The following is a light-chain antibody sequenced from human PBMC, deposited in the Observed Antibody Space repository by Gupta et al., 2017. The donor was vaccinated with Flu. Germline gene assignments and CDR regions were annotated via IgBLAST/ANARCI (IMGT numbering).Light chain of an antibody. Sequence: QSALTQPASVSGSPGQSITISCTGTSSDVGSYNLVSWYQQHPGKAPKLMIYEGSKRPSGVSNRFSGSKSGNTAALTISWLQAEDEADYYCCSYAGSSTFHVFGTGTKVTVL. CDR2: EGS. CDR3: CSYAGSSTFHV. V-gene: IGLV2-23*03. CDR1: SSDVGSYNL. J-gene: IGLJ1*01.